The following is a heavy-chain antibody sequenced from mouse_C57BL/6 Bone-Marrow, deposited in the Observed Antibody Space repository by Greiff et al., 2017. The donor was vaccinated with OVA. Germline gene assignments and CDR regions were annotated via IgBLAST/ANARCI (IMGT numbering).Heavy chain of an antibody. D-gene: IGHD2-4*01. Sequence: VQLQQSGAELARPGASVKLSCKASGYTFTSYGISWVKQRTGQGLEWIGEIYPRSGNTYYNEKFKGKATLTADKSSSTAYMELRSLTSEDSAVYFCARYDYDDGSYWYCDVWGTGTTVTVSS. CDR2: IYPRSGNT. V-gene: IGHV1-81*01. CDR1: GYTFTSYG. J-gene: IGHJ1*03. CDR3: ARYDYDDGSYWYCDV.